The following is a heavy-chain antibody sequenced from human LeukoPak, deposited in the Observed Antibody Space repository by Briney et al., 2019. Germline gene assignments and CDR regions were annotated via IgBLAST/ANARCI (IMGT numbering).Heavy chain of an antibody. J-gene: IGHJ4*02. CDR2: INAGNGNT. CDR1: GYTFTSYA. D-gene: IGHD3-3*01. CDR3: ARDSPKAGEWFL. Sequence: GASVKVSCKASGYTFTSYAMHWVRQAPGQRLEWMGWINAGNGNTKYSQKFQGRVTITRDTSASTAYMELSSLRSEDTAVYYCARDSPKAGEWFLWGQGTLVTVSS. V-gene: IGHV1-3*01.